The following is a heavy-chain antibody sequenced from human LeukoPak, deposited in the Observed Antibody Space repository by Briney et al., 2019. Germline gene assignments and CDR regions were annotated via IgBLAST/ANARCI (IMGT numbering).Heavy chain of an antibody. CDR1: GGSIGSGGYS. V-gene: IGHV4-30-2*01. J-gene: IGHJ4*02. CDR2: IYHSGST. CDR3: ARAPRKDYYDSSGRPFDY. Sequence: PSETLSLTCAVSGGSIGSGGYSWSWIRQPPGKGLEWIGYIYHSGSTYYNPSLKSRVTISVDRSKNQFSLKLSSVTAADTAVYYCARAPRKDYYDSSGRPFDYWGQGTLVTVSS. D-gene: IGHD3-22*01.